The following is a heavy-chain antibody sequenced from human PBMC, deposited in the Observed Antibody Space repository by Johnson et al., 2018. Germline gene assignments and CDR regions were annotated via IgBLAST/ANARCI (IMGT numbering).Heavy chain of an antibody. V-gene: IGHV4-59*01. CDR2: IYYSGST. CDR1: GGSISSYY. Sequence: QVQLQESGPGLVKPSETLSLTCTVSGGSISSYYWSWIRQPPGKGLEWIGYIYYSGSTNYNPSLKSRVTISVDTSKNPFPLKLSSVTAADTAVYYGARLRVTIFGVVIGNGMDVWGQGTTVTVSS. D-gene: IGHD3-3*01. CDR3: ARLRVTIFGVVIGNGMDV. J-gene: IGHJ6*02.